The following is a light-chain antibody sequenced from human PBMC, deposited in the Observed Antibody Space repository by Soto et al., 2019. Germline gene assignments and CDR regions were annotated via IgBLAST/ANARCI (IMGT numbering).Light chain of an antibody. CDR3: SSYTSSSTYV. V-gene: IGLV2-14*01. CDR1: SRDVGGYNY. CDR2: EVS. J-gene: IGLJ1*01. Sequence: QSVLTQPASVSGSPGQSITISCTGTSRDVGGYNYVSWYQQHPGKAPKLMIYEVSNRPSGVSNRFSGSKSGNTASLTISGLQDEDEANYYCSSYTSSSTYVLGTGTKVTVL.